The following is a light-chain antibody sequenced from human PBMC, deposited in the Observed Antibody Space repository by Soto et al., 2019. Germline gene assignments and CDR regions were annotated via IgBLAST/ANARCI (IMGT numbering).Light chain of an antibody. Sequence: EIVLTHSPATLSVSPGERATLSCRASQSVGSNLAWYQQRPGQPPSLLIYDASTRATDIPARFSGGGSGTEFTLPISSLQSEDFAVYCCQQYNNWPYTFGQGTKLQIK. CDR1: QSVGSN. CDR2: DAS. J-gene: IGKJ2*01. V-gene: IGKV3-15*01. CDR3: QQYNNWPYT.